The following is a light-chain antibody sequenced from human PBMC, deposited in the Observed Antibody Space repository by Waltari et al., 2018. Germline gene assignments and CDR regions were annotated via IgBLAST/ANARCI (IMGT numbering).Light chain of an antibody. CDR1: TSNIGNNY. V-gene: IGLV1-51*02. CDR2: GND. CDR3: GTWDNTLSAV. Sequence: QSVLTQPPSVSAAPGQKVTISCSGSTSNIGNNYVSWYQQFPGAAPKVLIYGNDKRTTGIPDRLSGSKSGTSATLEITGLQTGDEADYYCGTWDNTLSAVFGGGTKVTVL. J-gene: IGLJ2*01.